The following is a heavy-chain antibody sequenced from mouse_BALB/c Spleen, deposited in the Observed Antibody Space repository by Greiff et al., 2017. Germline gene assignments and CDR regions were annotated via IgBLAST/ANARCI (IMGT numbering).Heavy chain of an antibody. CDR3: ASLYWYFDV. Sequence: DVQLQESGAELVRPGALVKLSCKASGFNIKDYYMHWVKQRPEQGLEWIGWIDPENGNTIYDPKFQGKASITADTSSNTAYLQLSSLTSEDTAVYYCASLYWYFDVWGAGTTVTVSS. J-gene: IGHJ1*01. CDR2: IDPENGNT. V-gene: IGHV14-1*02. CDR1: GFNIKDYY.